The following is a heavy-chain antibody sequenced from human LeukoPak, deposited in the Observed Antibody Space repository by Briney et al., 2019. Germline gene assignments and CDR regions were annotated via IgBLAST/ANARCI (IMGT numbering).Heavy chain of an antibody. CDR2: ISSSGSFM. CDR3: ARVGSAYGSGTYAY. V-gene: IGHV3-21*01. J-gene: IGHJ4*02. D-gene: IGHD3-10*01. CDR1: GFTFSSYS. Sequence: GGSLRLSCAASGFTFSSYSMNWVRQAPGKGLEWVSSISSSGSFMYYADSVKGRFTISRDNAKNSLFLQMNSLRPEDTAVYYCARVGSAYGSGTYAYWGQGTLVTVSS.